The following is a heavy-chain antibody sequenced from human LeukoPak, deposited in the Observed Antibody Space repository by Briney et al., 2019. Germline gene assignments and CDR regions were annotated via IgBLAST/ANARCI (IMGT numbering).Heavy chain of an antibody. Sequence: GGSLRLSCAASGFTFSSYEMNWVRQAPGKGLEWVSYISSSGSTIYYADSVKGRFTISRDNAKNSLYLQMNRLRGEDTALYYCAVLSGTSPRDDYWGQGTLVTVSS. V-gene: IGHV3-48*03. CDR3: AVLSGTSPRDDY. D-gene: IGHD2-2*01. J-gene: IGHJ4*02. CDR1: GFTFSSYE. CDR2: ISSSGSTI.